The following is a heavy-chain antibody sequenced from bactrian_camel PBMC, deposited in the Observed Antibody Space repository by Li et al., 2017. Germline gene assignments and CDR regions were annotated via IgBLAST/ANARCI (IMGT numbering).Heavy chain of an antibody. V-gene: IGHV3S53*01. Sequence: QVQLVESGGGSVQAGGSLRLSCVFTGTSLGSYCMGWFRQAPGKERKGVAAIESNGDTIYAGSLEGHFTISRDNAKNTLYLQMNSLKPEDTAMYYCAAEERSLIGEPCKNAQMTRPMDYWGKGTQVTVS. CDR1: GTSLGSYC. CDR2: IESNGDT. J-gene: IGHJ7*01. D-gene: IGHD1*01.